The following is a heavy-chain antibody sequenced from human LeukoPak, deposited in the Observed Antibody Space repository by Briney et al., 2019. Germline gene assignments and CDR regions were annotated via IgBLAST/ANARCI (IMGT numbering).Heavy chain of an antibody. CDR1: GGSFSTYY. V-gene: IGHV4-59*01. D-gene: IGHD3-22*01. CDR2: IYYSGST. J-gene: IGHJ4*02. CDR3: ARHYGTNGYFSSFFDY. Sequence: SETLSLTCTVSGGSFSTYYWSWIRQPPGKGLEWIGYIYYSGSTNSNSSLTSRVTISVDTSKSQFSLNLTSVTAADTAVYYCARHYGTNGYFSSFFDYWGQGTLVTVSS.